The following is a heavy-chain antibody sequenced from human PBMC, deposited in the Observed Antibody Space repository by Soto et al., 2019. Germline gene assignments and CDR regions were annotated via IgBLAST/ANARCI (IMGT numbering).Heavy chain of an antibody. Sequence: GESLKLSCTGSGYTFSNYWIAWVRQMPEKGLEWMGIIYPGDSETRYSPSFQGQVTISADKSITTAYLQWSSLKASDTAMYYCARWVAVSYYGMGVWGQGTTVSVSS. CDR1: GYTFSNYW. CDR2: IYPGDSET. D-gene: IGHD6-19*01. J-gene: IGHJ6*02. CDR3: ARWVAVSYYGMGV. V-gene: IGHV5-51*03.